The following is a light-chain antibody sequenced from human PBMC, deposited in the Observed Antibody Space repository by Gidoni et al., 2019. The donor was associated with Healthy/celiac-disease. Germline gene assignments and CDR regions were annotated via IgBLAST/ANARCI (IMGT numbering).Light chain of an antibody. V-gene: IGLV3-1*01. CDR2: QDS. Sequence: SYELTQPPPVSVPPGQTASITCSGDKLGDKYASWYQQKPGQSPVLVIYQDSKRPAGIPERFSGSNSGNTATLTISGTQAMDEADYYCQAWDSSTGVFGGGTKLTVL. J-gene: IGLJ3*02. CDR1: KLGDKY. CDR3: QAWDSSTGV.